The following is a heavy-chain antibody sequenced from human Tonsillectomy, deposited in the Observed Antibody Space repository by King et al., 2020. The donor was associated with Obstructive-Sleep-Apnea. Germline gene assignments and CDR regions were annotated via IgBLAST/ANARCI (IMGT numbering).Heavy chain of an antibody. J-gene: IGHJ4*02. CDR2: ISYDGGDK. V-gene: IGHV3-30*04. D-gene: IGHD6-13*01. CDR1: GFTFNSYA. CDR3: ATEPYSSRWYSYFDY. Sequence: QLVQSGGGVVQPGRSLRLSCAASGFTFNSYAMHWVCQAPGKGLEWVALISYDGGDKYYADSVKGRFTISRDNSKNTLYLQMNSLRAEDTAVYYCATEPYSSRWYSYFDYWGQGTLVTVSS.